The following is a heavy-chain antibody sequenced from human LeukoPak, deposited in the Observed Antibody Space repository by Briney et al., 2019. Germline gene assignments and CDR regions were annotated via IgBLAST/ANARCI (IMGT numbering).Heavy chain of an antibody. J-gene: IGHJ4*02. CDR1: GFPFITYN. V-gene: IGHV3-48*04. CDR2: IDSSSSTI. Sequence: PGGSLRLSCAVSGFPFITYNMNWVRQAPGKGLEWVSYIDSSSSTIYYADSVKGRFTISRDNAKNSLYLQMNSLRAEDTAVYYCARGGQEGYFDYWGQGTLVTVSS. CDR3: ARGGQEGYFDY.